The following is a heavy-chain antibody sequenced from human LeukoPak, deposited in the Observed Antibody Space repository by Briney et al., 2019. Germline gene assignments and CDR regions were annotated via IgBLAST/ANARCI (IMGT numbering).Heavy chain of an antibody. CDR2: IYHSGST. CDR3: ARERCSSTSCPDRGDAFDI. V-gene: IGHV4-30-2*01. D-gene: IGHD2-2*01. Sequence: PSQTLSLTCTVSGGSISSGGYYWSWIRQPPGKGLEWIGYIYHSGSTYYNPSLKSRVTISVDRSKNQFSLKLSSVTAADTAVYYCARERCSSTSCPDRGDAFDIWGQGTMVTVSS. CDR1: GGSISSGGYY. J-gene: IGHJ3*02.